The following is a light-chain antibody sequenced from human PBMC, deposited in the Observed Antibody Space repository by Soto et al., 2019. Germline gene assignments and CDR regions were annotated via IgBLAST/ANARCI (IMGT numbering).Light chain of an antibody. J-gene: IGKJ1*01. CDR1: QRITLY. Sequence: DIQMTQSPSSLSASVGDRVTITCRASQRITLYLNWYQQKSGRGPKLLISSTSSLQSGVPSRFTGSGSGTDFTLTINSLQPEDFATYYCQQSDTIPLTFGQGTKVEVK. V-gene: IGKV1-39*01. CDR3: QQSDTIPLT. CDR2: STS.